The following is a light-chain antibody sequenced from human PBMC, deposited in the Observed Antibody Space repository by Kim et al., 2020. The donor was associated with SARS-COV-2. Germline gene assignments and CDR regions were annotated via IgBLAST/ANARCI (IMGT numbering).Light chain of an antibody. J-gene: IGKJ4*01. Sequence: ERATLSCGATQSVSAISSAWCQHIPVQAPRLLIYVASRRATGIPHRVSGSVAVTDFTLTISRLEPEEIAVYFSHQCGISPKRTFCGGAK. CDR3: HQCGISPKRT. CDR1: QSVSAIS. V-gene: IGKV3D-20*01. CDR2: VAS.